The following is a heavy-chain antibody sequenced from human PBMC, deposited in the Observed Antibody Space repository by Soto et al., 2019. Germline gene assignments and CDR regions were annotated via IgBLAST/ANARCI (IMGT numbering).Heavy chain of an antibody. J-gene: IGHJ4*02. CDR1: GGSVSSGSYH. D-gene: IGHD6-19*01. V-gene: IGHV4-61*01. CDR3: AREDEKWLVLDY. CDR2: IHDSGNT. Sequence: QVQLQELGPGLVKPSETLSLTCTVSGGSVSSGSYHWSWIRQPPGKGLEWIGYIHDSGNTKYNPSLKSRVTISVDTSKNQFSLKLSSVTAADTAVYYCAREDEKWLVLDYWGQGTLVTVSS.